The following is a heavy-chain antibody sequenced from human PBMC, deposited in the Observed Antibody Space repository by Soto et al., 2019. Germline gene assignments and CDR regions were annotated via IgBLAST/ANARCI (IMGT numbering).Heavy chain of an antibody. CDR3: ARGPYYYGSGRPRGMDV. Sequence: SVKVSCKASGYTFTSYDINWVREATGQGLEWMGWMNPNSGNTGYAQKFQGRVTMTRNTSISTAYMELSRLRSEDTAVYYCARGPYYYGSGRPRGMDVWGQGTTVTVSS. CDR2: MNPNSGNT. V-gene: IGHV1-8*01. CDR1: GYTFTSYD. D-gene: IGHD3-10*01. J-gene: IGHJ6*02.